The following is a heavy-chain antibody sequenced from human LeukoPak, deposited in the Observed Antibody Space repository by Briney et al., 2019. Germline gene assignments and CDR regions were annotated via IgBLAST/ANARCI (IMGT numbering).Heavy chain of an antibody. CDR1: GITLSNYG. D-gene: IGHD3-22*01. CDR2: ISDSGGRT. V-gene: IGHV3-23*01. J-gene: IGHJ4*02. Sequence: PGGSLRLSCAVSGITLSNYGMSWVRQAPGKGLEWVAGISDSGGRTTYAASVTGRFTISRDNPKHTLYLQMNSLRAEDTAVYFCAKRGVVIRVILVGFHKEAYYFDSWGQGALVTVSS. CDR3: AKRGVVIRVILVGFHKEAYYFDS.